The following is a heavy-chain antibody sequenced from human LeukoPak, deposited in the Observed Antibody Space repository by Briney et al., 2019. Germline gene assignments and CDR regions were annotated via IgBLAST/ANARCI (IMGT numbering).Heavy chain of an antibody. CDR1: GFTFSSYA. CDR2: ISYDGSNK. V-gene: IGHV3-30-3*01. J-gene: IGHJ6*02. CDR3: SYYYGMDV. Sequence: GGSLRLSCAASGFTFSSYAMHWVRQAPGKGLEGVAVISYDGSNKYYADSVKGRFTISRDNSKNTLYLQMNSLRAEDTAVYYCSYYYGMDVWGQGTTVTVPS.